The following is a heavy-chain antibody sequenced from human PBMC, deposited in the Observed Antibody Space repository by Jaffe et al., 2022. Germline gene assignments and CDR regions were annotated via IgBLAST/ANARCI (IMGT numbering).Heavy chain of an antibody. CDR1: GFTFDDYA. CDR2: ISWNSGSI. J-gene: IGHJ3*02. CDR3: AKDNQQLAAFDI. V-gene: IGHV3-9*01. Sequence: EVQLVESGGGLVQPGRSLRLSCAASGFTFDDYAMHWVRQAPGKGLEWVSGISWNSGSIGYADSVKGRFTISRDNAKNSLYLQMNSLRAEDTALYYCAKDNQQLAAFDIWGQGTMVTVSS. D-gene: IGHD6-13*01.